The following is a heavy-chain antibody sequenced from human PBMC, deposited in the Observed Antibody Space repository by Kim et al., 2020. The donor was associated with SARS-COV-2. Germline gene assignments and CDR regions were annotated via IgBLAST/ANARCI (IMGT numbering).Heavy chain of an antibody. CDR3: ATSSTYCSGGSCYLGGYFDY. D-gene: IGHD2-15*01. CDR1: GFTFSSYA. J-gene: IGHJ4*02. V-gene: IGHV3-33*01. Sequence: GGSLRLSCAASGFTFSSYAMHWVRQAPGKGLEWVAVIWYDGSNKYYADSVKGRFTISRDNSKNTLYLQMNSLRAEDTAVYYCATSSTYCSGGSCYLGGYFDYWGQGTLVTVSS. CDR2: IWYDGSNK.